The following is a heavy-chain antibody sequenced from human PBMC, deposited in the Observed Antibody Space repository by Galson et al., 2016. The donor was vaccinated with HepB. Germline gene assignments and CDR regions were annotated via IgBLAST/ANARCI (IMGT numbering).Heavy chain of an antibody. CDR2: VSYSGSNE. CDR3: YVHSTGFGDH. J-gene: IGHJ4*02. Sequence: SLRLSCAASGFVFNEYTMHWVRQAPGKGLEWVALVSYSGSNEYYGDSVKGRMTSSRDNSKSTLYLHINNPRAEDTAVYYFYVHSTGFGDHWGQGTLVTVSS. V-gene: IGHV3-30*04. D-gene: IGHD6-25*01. CDR1: GFVFNEYT.